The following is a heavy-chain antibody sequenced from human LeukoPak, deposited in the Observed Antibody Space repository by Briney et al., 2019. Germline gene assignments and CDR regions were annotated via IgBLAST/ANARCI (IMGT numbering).Heavy chain of an antibody. D-gene: IGHD2-15*01. J-gene: IGHJ4*02. CDR2: ISSSGSTI. CDR1: GFTFSSYE. V-gene: IGHV3-48*03. Sequence: GGSLRLSCAASGFTFSSYEMNWVRQAPGKGLEWVSYISSSGSTIYYADSVKGRFTISRDNAKNSLYLQMNSLRAEDTAVYYCASSDCSGGSCYYDYWGQRTLVTVSS. CDR3: ASSDCSGGSCYYDY.